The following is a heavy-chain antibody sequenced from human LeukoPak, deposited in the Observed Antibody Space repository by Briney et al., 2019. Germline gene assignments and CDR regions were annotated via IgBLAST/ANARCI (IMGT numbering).Heavy chain of an antibody. CDR3: ARDFWSGYYAY. Sequence: ASVKVSCMASGYTFTSYYMHWVRQAPGQGLEWMGIINPSGGSTSYAQKFQGRVTMTRDTSTSTVYMELSSLRSEDTAVYYCARDFWSGYYAYWGQGTLVTVSS. V-gene: IGHV1-46*03. D-gene: IGHD3-3*01. CDR1: GYTFTSYY. CDR2: INPSGGST. J-gene: IGHJ4*02.